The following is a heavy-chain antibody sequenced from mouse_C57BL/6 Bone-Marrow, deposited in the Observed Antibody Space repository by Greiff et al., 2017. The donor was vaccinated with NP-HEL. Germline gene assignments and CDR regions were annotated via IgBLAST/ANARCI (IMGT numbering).Heavy chain of an antibody. CDR1: GYAFSSSW. D-gene: IGHD1-1*01. J-gene: IGHJ2*01. Sequence: QVQLQQSGPELVKPGASVKISCKASGYAFSSSWMHWVKQRPGKGLEWIGRIYPGDGDTNYNGKFKGKATLTAAKSSSTSYLHLSSLTSEDAAVYFCAGGGDSSFVDDWGQGTTLTVSS. V-gene: IGHV1-82*01. CDR3: AGGGDSSFVDD. CDR2: IYPGDGDT.